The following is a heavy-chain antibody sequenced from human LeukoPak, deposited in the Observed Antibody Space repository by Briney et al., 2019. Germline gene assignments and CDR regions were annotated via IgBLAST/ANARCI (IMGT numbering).Heavy chain of an antibody. J-gene: IGHJ4*02. Sequence: SETLSLTCTVSGGSISSGGYYWSWIRQHPGKGLEWIGYIYYSGSTNYNPSLKSRVTISVDTSKNQFSLKLSSVTAADTAVYYCARGRGYYALPRIPPQVNLDYWGQGTPVTVSS. CDR1: GGSISSGGYY. V-gene: IGHV4-31*03. CDR2: IYYSGST. D-gene: IGHD2-2*01. CDR3: ARGRGYYALPRIPPQVNLDY.